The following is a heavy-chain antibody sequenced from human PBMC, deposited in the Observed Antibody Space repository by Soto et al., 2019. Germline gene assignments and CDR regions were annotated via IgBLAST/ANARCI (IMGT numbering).Heavy chain of an antibody. Sequence: ASVKVSCKASGYTFTGYYMHWVRQAPGQGLEWMGWINPNSGGTNYAQKFQGWVTMTRDTSISTAYMEPSRLRSYDTAVYYCARDSRRGVITPDAFDIWGQGTMVTVSS. CDR2: INPNSGGT. J-gene: IGHJ3*02. V-gene: IGHV1-2*04. CDR1: GYTFTGYY. D-gene: IGHD3-10*01. CDR3: ARDSRRGVITPDAFDI.